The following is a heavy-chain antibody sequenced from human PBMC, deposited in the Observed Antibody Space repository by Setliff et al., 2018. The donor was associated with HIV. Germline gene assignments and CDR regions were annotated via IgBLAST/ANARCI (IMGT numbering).Heavy chain of an antibody. CDR1: GGTFSSYA. J-gene: IGHJ5*02. Sequence: SVKVSCKASGGTFSSYAISWVRQAPGQGLEWMGGIIPIFGTANYAQKFQGRVTITADESTSTAYMELSSLRSEDTAVYYCARDRYSSGWSWFDPWGQGTQVTVSS. D-gene: IGHD6-19*01. CDR3: ARDRYSSGWSWFDP. V-gene: IGHV1-69*13. CDR2: IIPIFGTA.